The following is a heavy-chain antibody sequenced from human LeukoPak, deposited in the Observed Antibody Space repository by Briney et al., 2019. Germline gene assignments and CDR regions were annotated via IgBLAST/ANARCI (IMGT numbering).Heavy chain of an antibody. CDR2: ISSSSSYI. J-gene: IGHJ4*02. Sequence: GGSLRLSCAASGFTFSSYSMNWVRQAPGKGLEWVSSISSSSSYIYYADSVKGRFTISRDNSKNTLYLQMNSLRAEDTAVYYCARDPGPFFYFDHWGQGTLVTVSS. CDR3: ARDPGPFFYFDH. V-gene: IGHV3-21*01. CDR1: GFTFSSYS. D-gene: IGHD3-3*01.